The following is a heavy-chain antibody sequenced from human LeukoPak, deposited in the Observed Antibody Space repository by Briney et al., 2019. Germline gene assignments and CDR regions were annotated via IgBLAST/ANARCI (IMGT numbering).Heavy chain of an antibody. D-gene: IGHD3-3*01. Sequence: SGPTLVKPTQTLTLTCTFSGLSLSTSGVGVGWIRQPPGKALEWLALIYWNDDKRYSPSLKSRLTITKDTSKNQVVLTMTNMDPVDTATYYCAHRRQITIFGVVISRHDAFDIWGQGTMVTVSS. J-gene: IGHJ3*02. CDR3: AHRRQITIFGVVISRHDAFDI. CDR1: GLSLSTSGVG. V-gene: IGHV2-5*01. CDR2: IYWNDDK.